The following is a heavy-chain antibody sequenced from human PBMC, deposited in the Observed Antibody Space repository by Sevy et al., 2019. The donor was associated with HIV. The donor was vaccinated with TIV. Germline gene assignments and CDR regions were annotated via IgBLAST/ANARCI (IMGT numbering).Heavy chain of an antibody. J-gene: IGHJ4*02. Sequence: GGSLRLSCAASGFTFSSYAMSWVRQAPGKGLEWVSAISGSGGSTYYADSLKGRFTISSDNSRNTLYLQMNSLSAEDTAVYYCAKATATIAPFDYWGQGTLVTVSS. CDR1: GFTFSSYA. V-gene: IGHV3-23*01. CDR2: ISGSGGST. D-gene: IGHD5-12*01. CDR3: AKATATIAPFDY.